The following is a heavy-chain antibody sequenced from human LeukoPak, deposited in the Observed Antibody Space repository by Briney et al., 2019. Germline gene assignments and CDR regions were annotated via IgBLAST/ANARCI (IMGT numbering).Heavy chain of an antibody. J-gene: IGHJ4*02. D-gene: IGHD3-10*01. CDR3: ARVLRLGYCSGSYSDY. CDR2: IYHSGST. Sequence: SETLSLTCTVSGYSISSGYYWGWIRQPPGKGLEWFGSIYHSGSTYYNPSLKRPVTISVGTSKNQFSLKLSSVTAADTAVYYCARVLRLGYCSGSYSDYWGQGTLVTVSS. CDR1: GYSISSGYY. V-gene: IGHV4-38-2*02.